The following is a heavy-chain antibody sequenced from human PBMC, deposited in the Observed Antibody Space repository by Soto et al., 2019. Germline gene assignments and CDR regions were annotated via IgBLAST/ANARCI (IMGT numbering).Heavy chain of an antibody. CDR3: ARHIWYSSGWYYFDY. CDR2: IYYSGST. D-gene: IGHD6-19*01. CDR1: GGSISSYY. V-gene: IGHV4-59*08. J-gene: IGHJ4*02. Sequence: SETLSLTCTVSGGSISSYYWSWIRQPPGKGLEWIGYIYYSGSTNYNPSLKSRVTISVDTSKNQFSLKLSSVTAADMALYYCARHIWYSSGWYYFDYWGQGTLVTVSS.